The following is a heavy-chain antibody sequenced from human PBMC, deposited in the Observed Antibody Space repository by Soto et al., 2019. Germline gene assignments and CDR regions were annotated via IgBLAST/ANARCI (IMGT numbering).Heavy chain of an antibody. J-gene: IGHJ6*02. V-gene: IGHV1-46*01. CDR2: INPSGGST. CDR3: ARDLGQLTWLYYYYYGMDV. Sequence: ASVKVSCKASGYTFTSYYMHWVRQAPGQGLECMGIINPSGGSTSYAQKFQGRVTMTRDTSTSTVYMELSSLRSEDTAVYYCARDLGQLTWLYYYYYGMDVWGQGTTVTVSS. CDR1: GYTFTSYY. D-gene: IGHD3-9*01.